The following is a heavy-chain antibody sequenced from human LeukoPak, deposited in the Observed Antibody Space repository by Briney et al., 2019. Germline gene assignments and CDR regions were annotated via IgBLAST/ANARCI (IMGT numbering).Heavy chain of an antibody. CDR1: GFTFSNYV. J-gene: IGHJ4*02. V-gene: IGHV3-30*18. CDR3: AKVALFSGYYPPFDY. Sequence: GRSQRLSCTASGFTFSNYVMHWVRQAPGKGLEWVAVISYDGSNEYYADSVKGRFTISRDNSKNTLFLQMNSLRPEDTAVYHCAKVALFSGYYPPFDYWGQGTLVTVSS. D-gene: IGHD3-22*01. CDR2: ISYDGSNE.